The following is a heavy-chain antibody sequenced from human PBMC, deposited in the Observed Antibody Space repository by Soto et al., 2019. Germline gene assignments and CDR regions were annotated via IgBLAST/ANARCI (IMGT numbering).Heavy chain of an antibody. D-gene: IGHD3-3*01. J-gene: IGHJ3*02. Sequence: QLQLQESGPGLVKPSETLSLTCTVSGGSISSSSYYWGWIRQPPGKGLEWIGSIYYSGSTYYNPSLKSRVTISVDTSKNQFSLKLSSVTATDTSVYYCASARFWEWFLSLDAFDIWGQGTMVTVSS. CDR3: ASARFWEWFLSLDAFDI. CDR2: IYYSGST. CDR1: GGSISSSSYY. V-gene: IGHV4-39*01.